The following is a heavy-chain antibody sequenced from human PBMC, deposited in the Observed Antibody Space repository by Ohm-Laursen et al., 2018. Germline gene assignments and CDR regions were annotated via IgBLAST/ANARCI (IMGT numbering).Heavy chain of an antibody. D-gene: IGHD6-13*01. CDR2: ISSSGSTI. J-gene: IGHJ6*02. Sequence: GSLRLSCAASGFTFSDYYMSWIRQAPGKGLEWVSYISSSGSTIYYADSVRGRFTISRDNAKNSLYLQMNSLRAEDTAVYYCARCKQPRDYYGMDVWGQGTTVTVSS. CDR1: GFTFSDYY. CDR3: ARCKQPRDYYGMDV. V-gene: IGHV3-11*01.